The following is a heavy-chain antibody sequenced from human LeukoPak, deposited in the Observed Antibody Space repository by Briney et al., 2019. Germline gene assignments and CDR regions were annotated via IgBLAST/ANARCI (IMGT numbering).Heavy chain of an antibody. CDR1: GFTFDDYA. D-gene: IGHD3-22*01. Sequence: AGRSPRLSCAASGFTFDDYAMHWVRQAPGKGLEWVSGISWNSGSIGYADSVKGRFTISRDNAKNSLYLQMNSLRAEDTALYYCAKGSGYTTNNWFDPWGQGALVTVSS. CDR2: ISWNSGSI. V-gene: IGHV3-9*01. CDR3: AKGSGYTTNNWFDP. J-gene: IGHJ5*02.